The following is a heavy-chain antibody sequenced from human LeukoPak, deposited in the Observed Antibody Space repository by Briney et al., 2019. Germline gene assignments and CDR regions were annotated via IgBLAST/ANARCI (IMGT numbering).Heavy chain of an antibody. Sequence: SETLSLTCTVSGDSISSYYWSWIRQPPGTGLEWIGYIHYSGNTNYNPSLKSRVSISVDTSNNQFSLKLSSVTAADTAVYYCARPGWVGAAGAFHIWGQGTLVTVSS. V-gene: IGHV4-59*12. CDR3: ARPGWVGAAGAFHI. CDR2: IHYSGNT. D-gene: IGHD2-15*01. CDR1: GDSISSYY. J-gene: IGHJ3*02.